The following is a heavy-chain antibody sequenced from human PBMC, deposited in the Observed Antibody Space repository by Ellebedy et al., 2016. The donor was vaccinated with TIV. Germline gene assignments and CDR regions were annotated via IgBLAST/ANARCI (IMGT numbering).Heavy chain of an antibody. CDR1: GFTFSRYG. Sequence: GESLKISCAASGFTFSRYGVHWVRQAPGKGLEWIGFTRYDGSNKYYVDSVKGRFTISRDNSKNTVYLQMTLLRPDDTAMYYCANDWAGYCGRTRCANYWGQGTLVTVSS. V-gene: IGHV3-30*02. CDR2: TRYDGSNK. J-gene: IGHJ4*02. D-gene: IGHD2-2*01. CDR3: ANDWAGYCGRTRCANY.